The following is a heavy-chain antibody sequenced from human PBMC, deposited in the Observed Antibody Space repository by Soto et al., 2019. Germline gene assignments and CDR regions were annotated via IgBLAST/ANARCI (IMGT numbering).Heavy chain of an antibody. CDR2: IFHSGST. Sequence: QVQLQESGPGLVKPSGTLSLTCAVSGGSIISSNWWSWVRQPPGKGLEWIGEIFHSGSTNYNPSLKSRVTISVDKSKNQFSLELSSVTAADTAVYYCARGSYYYDSSGYYYVGDFDYWGQGTLVTVSS. J-gene: IGHJ4*02. D-gene: IGHD3-22*01. CDR3: ARGSYYYDSSGYYYVGDFDY. CDR1: GGSIISSNW. V-gene: IGHV4-4*02.